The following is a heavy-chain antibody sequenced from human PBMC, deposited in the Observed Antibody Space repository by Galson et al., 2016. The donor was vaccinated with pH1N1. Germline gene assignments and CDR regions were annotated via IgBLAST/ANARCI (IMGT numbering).Heavy chain of an antibody. V-gene: IGHV4-31*03. CDR2: IYYIGST. D-gene: IGHD2-2*01. J-gene: IGHJ6*02. Sequence: TLSLTCSVSGASVRSGGQYWTWIRQVPGKGLEWIGFIYYIGSTGYNPSLKSRVSMSLDMSKKQFSLNLRSVTAADTAVYYCVREDIVVGEGWHHGMDTWGQGTTVTVSS. CDR1: GASVRSGGQY. CDR3: VREDIVVGEGWHHGMDT.